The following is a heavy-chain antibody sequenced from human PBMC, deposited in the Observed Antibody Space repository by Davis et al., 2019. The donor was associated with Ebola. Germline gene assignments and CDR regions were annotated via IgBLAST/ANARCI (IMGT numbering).Heavy chain of an antibody. CDR1: GFTFSSYW. CDR3: ASGSSGWYYYYYGMDV. D-gene: IGHD6-19*01. V-gene: IGHV3-74*01. Sequence: PGGSLRLSCAASGFTFSSYWMHWVRQAPGKGLVWVSRINSDGSSTSYADSVKGRFTISRDNAKNTLYLQMNSLRAEDTAVYYCASGSSGWYYYYYGMDVWGQGTTVTVS. CDR2: INSDGSST. J-gene: IGHJ6*02.